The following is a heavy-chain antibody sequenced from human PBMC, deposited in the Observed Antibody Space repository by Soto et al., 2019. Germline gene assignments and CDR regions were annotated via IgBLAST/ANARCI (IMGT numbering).Heavy chain of an antibody. CDR3: ARSQGSSTSLEIYYYYYYGMDV. Sequence: SVKVSCKASGGTFSSYAISWVRQAPGQGLEWTGGIIPISGTANYAQKFQGRVTITADESTSTAYMELSSLRSEDTAVYYCARSQGSSTSLEIYYYYYYGMDVWGQGTTVTVSS. CDR2: IIPISGTA. CDR1: GGTFSSYA. D-gene: IGHD2-2*01. V-gene: IGHV1-69*13. J-gene: IGHJ6*02.